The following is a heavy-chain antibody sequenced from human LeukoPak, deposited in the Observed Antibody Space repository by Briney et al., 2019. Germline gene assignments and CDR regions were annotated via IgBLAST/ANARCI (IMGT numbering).Heavy chain of an antibody. CDR1: GFSFNSNA. V-gene: IGHV3-23*01. Sequence: PWRSLRLSCAASGFSFNSNAMNWVRQAPGKGLEWVSFISGSGDATHYADSVKGRFTISRDNSKNTLYLQMNSLRAEDTAVYYCAKSRGESRGASNYWGQGTLVTVSS. CDR2: ISGSGDAT. J-gene: IGHJ4*02. D-gene: IGHD1-26*01. CDR3: AKSRGESRGASNY.